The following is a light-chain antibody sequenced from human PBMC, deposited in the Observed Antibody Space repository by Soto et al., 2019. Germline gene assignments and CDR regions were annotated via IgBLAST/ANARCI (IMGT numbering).Light chain of an antibody. CDR3: CSYTRSSTPWV. Sequence: QSALTQPASVSGSPGQSITISCTGTSSDVGGYNYVSWYQQHPGKAPKLMIYEVSNRPSGVSNRFSGSKSGNTASLTISGLQAEEEADYYCCSYTRSSTPWVFGGGTKLTVL. J-gene: IGLJ3*02. CDR1: SSDVGGYNY. V-gene: IGLV2-14*01. CDR2: EVS.